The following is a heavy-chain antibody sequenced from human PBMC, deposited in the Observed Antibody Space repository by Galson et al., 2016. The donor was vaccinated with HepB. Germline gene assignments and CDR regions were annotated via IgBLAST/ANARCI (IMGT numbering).Heavy chain of an antibody. V-gene: IGHV1-46*01. Sequence: SVKVSCKASGYTFITYYMHWVRQAPGQGPEWMGIINPSGGDATYAQRFQGRLTPTRDSSTSTFYMELSSLSFEDTAVYYCARESGAYYIHSDYWGQGTLVTVSS. CDR1: GYTFITYY. D-gene: IGHD1-26*01. J-gene: IGHJ4*02. CDR3: ARESGAYYIHSDY. CDR2: INPSGGDA.